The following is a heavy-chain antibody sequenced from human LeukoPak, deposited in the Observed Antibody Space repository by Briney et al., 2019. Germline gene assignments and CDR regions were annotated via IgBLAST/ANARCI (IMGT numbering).Heavy chain of an antibody. D-gene: IGHD6-19*01. V-gene: IGHV4-34*01. Sequence: SETLSLTCAVYGGSFSGYYWSWIRQPPGKGREWIGEINHSGSTNYNPSLKSRVTISVDTSKNQFSLKLSSVTAADTAVYYCARYSSGVDYWGQGTPVTVSS. CDR2: INHSGST. J-gene: IGHJ4*02. CDR3: ARYSSGVDY. CDR1: GGSFSGYY.